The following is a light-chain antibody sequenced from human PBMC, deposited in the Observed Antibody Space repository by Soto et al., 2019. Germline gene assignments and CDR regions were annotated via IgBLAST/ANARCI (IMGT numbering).Light chain of an antibody. CDR2: KAS. Sequence: DIQMTQSPYTLSPSAGDRVALTCRASQSIANWLAWFQQKPGEAPKLLIYKASTLKSGVPSRFSGSGSGTEFTLTISSLQPDDFATYYCQHYNSYSEAFGQGTKVDIK. V-gene: IGKV1-5*03. CDR3: QHYNSYSEA. J-gene: IGKJ1*01. CDR1: QSIANW.